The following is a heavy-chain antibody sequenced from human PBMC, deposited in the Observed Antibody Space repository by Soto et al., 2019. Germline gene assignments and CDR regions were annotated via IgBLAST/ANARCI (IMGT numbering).Heavy chain of an antibody. CDR1: GYTFTNYG. CDR2: ISGYNGNT. D-gene: IGHD1-1*01. Sequence: QVQLVQSGAEVKKPGASVKVSCKASGYTFTNYGIIWVRQAPGQGLEWMGWISGYNGNTHYAQKLQGRLTMTTDTSTTTAYTELGSLRSEDTAMYYCARDARYGGDWGQGTLVTVSS. J-gene: IGHJ4*02. CDR3: ARDARYGGD. V-gene: IGHV1-18*01.